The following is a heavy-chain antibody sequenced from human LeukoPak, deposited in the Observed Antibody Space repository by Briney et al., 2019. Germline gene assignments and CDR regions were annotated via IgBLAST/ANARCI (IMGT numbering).Heavy chain of an antibody. CDR3: ARAPSLGGSYSSYNWFDP. CDR1: GYTFTGYY. V-gene: IGHV1-2*02. D-gene: IGHD1-26*01. Sequence: ASVKVSCKASGYTFTGYYMRWVRQAPGQGLEWMGWINPNSGGTNYAQKFQGRVTMTRDTSISTAYMELSRLRSDDTAVYYCARAPSLGGSYSSYNWFDPWGQGTLVTVSS. CDR2: INPNSGGT. J-gene: IGHJ5*02.